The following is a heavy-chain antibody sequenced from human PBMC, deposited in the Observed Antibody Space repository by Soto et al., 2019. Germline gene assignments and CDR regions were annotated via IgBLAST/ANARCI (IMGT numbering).Heavy chain of an antibody. J-gene: IGHJ4*02. CDR3: AIARVADAALDH. Sequence: QVQLVESGGGVVQPGRSLRLSCAGSGFIFSNNGMHWVRQAPGEGLEWVAFMSYDGSAKFYADSVKGRFTISRDNSKSTLFLHMSNLRAEDMAMYYCAIARVADAALDHWGQGTLVTVSS. CDR1: GFIFSNNG. V-gene: IGHV3-30*03. D-gene: IGHD6-6*01. CDR2: MSYDGSAK.